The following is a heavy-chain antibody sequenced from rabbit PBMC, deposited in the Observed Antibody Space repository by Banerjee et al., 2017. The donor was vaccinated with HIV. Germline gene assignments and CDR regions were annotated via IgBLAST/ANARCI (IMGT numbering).Heavy chain of an antibody. CDR3: ARVGGYDEYGDWVSYYWNL. J-gene: IGHJ4*01. CDR1: GFDLSSYYY. D-gene: IGHD2-1*01. Sequence: QEQLEESGGDLVKPEGSLTLTCKASGFDLSSYYYMCWVRQAPGKGLEWIACIYTSSGTTYYASWAKGRFTISKTSSTTVTLQMTSLTAADTATYFCARVGGYDEYGDWVSYYWNLWGPGTLVTVS. V-gene: IGHV1S45*01. CDR2: IYTSSGTT.